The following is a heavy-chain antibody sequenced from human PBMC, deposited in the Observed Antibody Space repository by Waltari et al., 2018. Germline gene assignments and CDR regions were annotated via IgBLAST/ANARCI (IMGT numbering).Heavy chain of an antibody. D-gene: IGHD4-4*01. CDR2: IYPGDSDT. Sequence: EVQLVQSGAEVKKPGESLKISCKGSGYSFTSYWIGWVRQMPGKVLGWSGSIYPGDSDTRDSPAVQGQVTISADKSISTAYLQWSSLKASDTAMYYCARSGDYSNQMWFDPWGQGTLVTVSS. CDR1: GYSFTSYW. V-gene: IGHV5-51*01. J-gene: IGHJ5*02. CDR3: ARSGDYSNQMWFDP.